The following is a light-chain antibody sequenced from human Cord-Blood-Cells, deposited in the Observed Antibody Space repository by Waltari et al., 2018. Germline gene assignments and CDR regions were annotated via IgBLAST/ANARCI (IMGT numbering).Light chain of an antibody. CDR3: SSYTSSSTLV. CDR2: DVS. J-gene: IGLJ2*01. Sequence: QSALTQPASVSGSPGQSLTISCTGTSSDGGGYNYVSWYQQHTGKAPKLMIYDVSNRPSGVSNRFSGSKSGNTASLTISGLQAEDEADYYCSSYTSSSTLVFGGGTKLTVL. V-gene: IGLV2-14*01. CDR1: SSDGGGYNY.